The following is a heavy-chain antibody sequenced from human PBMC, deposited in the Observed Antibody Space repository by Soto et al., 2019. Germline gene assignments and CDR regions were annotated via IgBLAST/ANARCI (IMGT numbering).Heavy chain of an antibody. CDR2: IYYSGST. D-gene: IGHD3-22*01. V-gene: IGHV4-39*01. Sequence: SETLSLTCTVSGGSISSSSYYWGWIRQPPGKGLEWIGSIYYSGSTYYNPSLKSRVTISVDTSKNQFSLKLSSVTAADTAVYYCARRKYYDSSGYPPPFDYWGQGTLVTVSS. CDR3: ARRKYYDSSGYPPPFDY. J-gene: IGHJ4*02. CDR1: GGSISSSSYY.